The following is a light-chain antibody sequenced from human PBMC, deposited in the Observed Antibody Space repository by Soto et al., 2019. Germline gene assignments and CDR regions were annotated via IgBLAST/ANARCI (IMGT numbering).Light chain of an antibody. CDR1: QSVSSNY. CDR2: GSS. CDR3: QQYGTSPFT. V-gene: IGKV3-20*01. J-gene: IGKJ2*01. Sequence: EIVLTQSPDTLSLSPGXRATLSCRASQSVSSNYVAWYQQKPGQAPRLLTHGSSSRATGVPDRFSGRGSGTTFTLVISRLEPEDFAVYYCQQYGTSPFTFGQGTKVDIK.